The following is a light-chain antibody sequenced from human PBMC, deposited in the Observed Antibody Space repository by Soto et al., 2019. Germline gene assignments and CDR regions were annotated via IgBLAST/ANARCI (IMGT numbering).Light chain of an antibody. CDR2: GAT. V-gene: IGKV3-15*01. CDR1: QDVSNN. CDR3: QQQNNWPAMYA. J-gene: IGKJ2*01. Sequence: EIVMTQSPATLPVSPGERATLSCRTSQDVSNNLAWYQQKPGQAPRLLMYGATTRATSIPDRFSGSGSGTEFCLTINVLHSEDIAFYYCQQQNNWPAMYAFGLGTKLEIK.